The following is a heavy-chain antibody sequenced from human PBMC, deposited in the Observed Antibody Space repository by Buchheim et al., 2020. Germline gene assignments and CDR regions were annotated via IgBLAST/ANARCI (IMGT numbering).Heavy chain of an antibody. V-gene: IGHV3-74*01. CDR3: VRSLVSGSSLDY. J-gene: IGHJ4*02. CDR2: SKSEGSTT. D-gene: IGHD1-26*01. Sequence: EVQLVESGGGLVQPGGSLRLSCVASGFTFTSYWMNWVRQAPGKGLMWVARSKSEGSTTTYADSVKGRITISRDNAKKTLYLQMNSLRAEDTAVYYCVRSLVSGSSLDYWGQGTL. CDR1: GFTFTSYW.